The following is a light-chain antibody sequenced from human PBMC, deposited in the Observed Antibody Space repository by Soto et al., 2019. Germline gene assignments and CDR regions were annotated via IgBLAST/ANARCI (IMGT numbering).Light chain of an antibody. J-gene: IGLJ1*01. V-gene: IGLV2-14*02. Sequence: QSVLTQPASVSGSPGQSITISCTGTSSDVGSYNLVSWYQQHPGKAPKRLIYGDNNRPSGVPDRFSGSKSGTSASLAITGLQPEDEADYYCQSYDSSLTTFVFGTGTKVTV. CDR3: QSYDSSLTTFV. CDR1: SSDVGSYNL. CDR2: GDN.